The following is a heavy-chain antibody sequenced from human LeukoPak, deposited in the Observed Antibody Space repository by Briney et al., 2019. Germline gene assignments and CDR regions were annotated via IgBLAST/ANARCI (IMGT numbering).Heavy chain of an antibody. CDR1: GFSFGSYS. V-gene: IGHV3-21*01. CDR2: ITSSGSYI. J-gene: IGHJ3*02. D-gene: IGHD3-22*01. CDR3: ARKGYYDSGTFDI. Sequence: PGGPLRLFCTVSGFSFGSYSMNWVRQARGQGLEWVSSITSSGSYINYADSVKGRFTTSRDNAKNSLYLQMNSLRAEDTAVYYCARKGYYDSGTFDIWGQGTMVTVSS.